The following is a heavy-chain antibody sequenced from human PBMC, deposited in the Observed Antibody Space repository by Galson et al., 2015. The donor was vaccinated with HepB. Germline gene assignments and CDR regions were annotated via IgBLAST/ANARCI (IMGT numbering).Heavy chain of an antibody. V-gene: IGHV3-23*01. D-gene: IGHD1-1*01. CDR3: AKSSTNWNRFDP. CDR2: ISGRADST. CDR1: GFIFDTYA. Sequence: SLRLSCAASGFIFDTYAMSWVRQAPGKGLEWVSVISGRADSTYYAGSVKGRFTIPRDNSKNTLYLQMHSLRVEDTAMYYCAKSSTNWNRFDPWGQGTLVTVSS. J-gene: IGHJ5*02.